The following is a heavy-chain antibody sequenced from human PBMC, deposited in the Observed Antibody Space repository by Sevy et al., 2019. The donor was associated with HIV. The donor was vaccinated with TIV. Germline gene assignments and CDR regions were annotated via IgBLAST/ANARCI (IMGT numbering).Heavy chain of an antibody. D-gene: IGHD3-22*01. CDR2: IWSDGTYQ. J-gene: IGHJ4*02. V-gene: IGHV3-33*01. CDR3: GRGGYYYDNSAYYALDS. Sequence: GGSLRLSCAATGFTFSNYAMHWVRQAPGKGMEWVAIIWSDGTYQYHADSVKGRFTISRDNSKNTLYLQMNNVRVEDTAVYYCGRGGYYYDNSAYYALDSWGQGTLVTVSS. CDR1: GFTFSNYA.